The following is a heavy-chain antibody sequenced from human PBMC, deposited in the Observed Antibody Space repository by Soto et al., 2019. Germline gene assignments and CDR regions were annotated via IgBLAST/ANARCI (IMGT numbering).Heavy chain of an antibody. V-gene: IGHV3-23*01. J-gene: IGHJ3*02. CDR3: ATSGGSGNDAFDI. CDR1: GFTFSSYA. CDR2: LSGGGGST. Sequence: EVQLLESGGGLVQPGGSLRLSCAASGFTFSSYAMSWVRQAPGKGLEWVSALSGGGGSTYYADSVKGGFTISRDNSKNTLYLQMNNLRAEDTAVYYCATSGGSGNDAFDIWGQGTMVTVSS. D-gene: IGHD2-15*01.